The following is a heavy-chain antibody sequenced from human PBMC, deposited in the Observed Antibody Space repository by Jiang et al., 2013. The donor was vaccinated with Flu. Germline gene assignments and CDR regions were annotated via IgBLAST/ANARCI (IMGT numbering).Heavy chain of an antibody. Sequence: QLVESGAEVKKPGASVKVSCKASGYTFTGYYMHWVRQAPGQGLEWVGWINPNNGDTKYAQKFQGRVTLTRDTSMNTAYMDLSSLTSDDTAVYYCARAQGGSWYWGYWGQGTLVTVSS. D-gene: IGHD6-13*01. CDR3: ARAQGGSWYWGY. CDR2: INPNNGDT. J-gene: IGHJ4*02. CDR1: GYTFTGYY. V-gene: IGHV1-2*02.